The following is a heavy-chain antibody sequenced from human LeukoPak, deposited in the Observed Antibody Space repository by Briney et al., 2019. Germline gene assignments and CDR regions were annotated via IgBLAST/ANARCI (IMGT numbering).Heavy chain of an antibody. V-gene: IGHV3-30*18. CDR1: GFTFSSYG. D-gene: IGHD2-15*01. CDR3: AKVRVGTAHFDY. CDR2: ILHDGSNN. Sequence: GGSLRLSCAASGFTFSSYGMHWVRQAPGKGLEWVVVILHDGSNNNYADSVKGRFTISRDNSKNTLYLQMNSLRPEDTAVYYCAKVRVGTAHFDYWGQGTLVTVSS. J-gene: IGHJ4*02.